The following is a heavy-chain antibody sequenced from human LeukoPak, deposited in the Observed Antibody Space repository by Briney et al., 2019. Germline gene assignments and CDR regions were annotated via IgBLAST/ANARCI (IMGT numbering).Heavy chain of an antibody. CDR2: IIPIFGTA. CDR3: ARDLWYSSSWYTLTTIDY. D-gene: IGHD6-13*01. CDR1: GGTFSSYA. V-gene: IGHV1-69*01. Sequence: GASVKVSCKASGGTFSSYAISWVRQAPGQGLEWMGGIIPIFGTANYAQKFQGRVTITADESTSTAYMELSSLRSEDTAVYYCARDLWYSSSWYTLTTIDYWGQGTLVTVSS. J-gene: IGHJ4*02.